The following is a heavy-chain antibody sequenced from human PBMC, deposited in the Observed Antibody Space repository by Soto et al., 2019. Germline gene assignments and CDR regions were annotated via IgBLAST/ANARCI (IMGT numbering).Heavy chain of an antibody. J-gene: IGHJ5*02. V-gene: IGHV3-21*02. Sequence: EVQLVESGGGLVKPGGSLRLSCAASGFTFRSFTMNWVRQAPGKGLEWVSTISSNSAYIYYTDALRGRFTISRDNAKNSLYLQMNSLRGEDTAVYYCTRDASRDSSARGWFDPWGPGTVVTVSS. CDR3: TRDASRDSSARGWFDP. CDR1: GFTFRSFT. CDR2: ISSNSAYI. D-gene: IGHD6-13*01.